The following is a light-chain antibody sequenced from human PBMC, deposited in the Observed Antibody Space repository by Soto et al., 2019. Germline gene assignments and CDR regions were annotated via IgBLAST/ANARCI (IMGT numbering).Light chain of an antibody. V-gene: IGKV1-6*01. Sequence: AIQITQSPSSLSASLGDRATITCRASQGIRNDLGWYQQKPWKAPKLLIYAASSLQSGVPSRFSGSGSGTDFTLTISRLQTEDLATYYGLRVDNYSWTFGSGTKVEIK. CDR1: QGIRND. CDR3: LRVDNYSWT. J-gene: IGKJ1*01. CDR2: AAS.